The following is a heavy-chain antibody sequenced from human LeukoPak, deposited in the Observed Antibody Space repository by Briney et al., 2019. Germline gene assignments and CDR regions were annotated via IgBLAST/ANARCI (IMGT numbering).Heavy chain of an antibody. V-gene: IGHV4-39*01. J-gene: IGHJ4*02. D-gene: IGHD2-2*01. CDR2: IYYSGST. Sequence: SETLSLTCTVSGGSISSSSYYWGWIRQPPGKGLEWIGSIYYSGSTYYNPSLKSRVTISVDTSKNQFSLKLSSVTAADTAVYYCARALRDIVVVPAAAFDYWGQGTLVTVSS. CDR1: GGSISSSSYY. CDR3: ARALRDIVVVPAAAFDY.